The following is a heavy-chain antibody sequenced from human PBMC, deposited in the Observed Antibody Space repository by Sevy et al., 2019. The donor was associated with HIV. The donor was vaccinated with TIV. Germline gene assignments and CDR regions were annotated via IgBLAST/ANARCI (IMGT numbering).Heavy chain of an antibody. D-gene: IGHD2-15*01. V-gene: IGHV3-21*01. J-gene: IGHJ6*02. CDR2: ISSSSSYI. CDR3: ARDRYCSGGSCLYYYYYGMDV. CDR1: GFTFSSYS. Sequence: GGSPRLSCAASGFTFSSYSMNWVRQAPGKGLEWVSSISSSSSYIYYADSVKGRFTISRDNAKNSLYLQMNSLRAEDTAVYYCARDRYCSGGSCLYYYYYGMDVWGQGTTVTVSS.